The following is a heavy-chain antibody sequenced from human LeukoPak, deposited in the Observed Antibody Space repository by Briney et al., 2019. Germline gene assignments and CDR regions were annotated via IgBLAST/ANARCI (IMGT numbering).Heavy chain of an antibody. Sequence: GGSLRLSCAASGFTFSSYEMNWVRQAPGKGLEWVSYISSSSSTLCYADSVKGRFTISRDNAKNSLYLQMNSLRAEDTAVYYCARGSASGYKEFDYWGQGTLVPVSS. CDR1: GFTFSSYE. V-gene: IGHV3-48*03. CDR2: ISSSSSTL. CDR3: ARGSASGYKEFDY. J-gene: IGHJ4*02. D-gene: IGHD5-12*01.